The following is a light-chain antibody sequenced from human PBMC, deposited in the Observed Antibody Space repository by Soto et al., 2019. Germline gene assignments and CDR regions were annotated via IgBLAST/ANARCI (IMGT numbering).Light chain of an antibody. J-gene: IGKJ3*01. Sequence: EIVLTQSPATLSLSPGERATLSCRASQSVSSYLAWYQQKTGQAPMLLIYDTSKMATGIPARFSGSGSGTDFTLTIRSLEPDDFAVCYCPKRIYWPRSFTFGPGTKVDIK. CDR3: PKRIYWPRSFT. CDR2: DTS. CDR1: QSVSSY. V-gene: IGKV3-11*01.